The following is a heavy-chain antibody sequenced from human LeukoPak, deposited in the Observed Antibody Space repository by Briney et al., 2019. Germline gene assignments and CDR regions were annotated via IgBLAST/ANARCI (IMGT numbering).Heavy chain of an antibody. V-gene: IGHV4-59*01. CDR3: ARDSGLHYDILTGYSYNWFDP. CDR1: GGSISSYY. Sequence: SETLSLTCTVSGGSISSYYWSWIRQPPGKGLEWIGYIYYSGSTNYNPSLKSRVTISVDTSKNQFSLKLSSVTAADTAVYYCARDSGLHYDILTGYSYNWFDPWGQGTLVTVSS. CDR2: IYYSGST. J-gene: IGHJ5*02. D-gene: IGHD3-9*01.